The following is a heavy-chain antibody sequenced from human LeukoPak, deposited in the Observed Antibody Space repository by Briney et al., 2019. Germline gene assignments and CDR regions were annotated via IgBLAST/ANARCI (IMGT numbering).Heavy chain of an antibody. CDR1: GGSISSSSYY. CDR2: IYYSGST. D-gene: IGHD3-10*01. J-gene: IGHJ4*02. CDR3: ARVRGFGELLPAGYLDY. Sequence: SETLSLTCTVSGGSISSSSYYWGWIRQPPGKGLEWIGSIYYSGSTYYNPSLKSRVTISVDASKNQFSLKLSSVTAADTAVYYCARVRGFGELLPAGYLDYWGQGTLVTVSS. V-gene: IGHV4-39*07.